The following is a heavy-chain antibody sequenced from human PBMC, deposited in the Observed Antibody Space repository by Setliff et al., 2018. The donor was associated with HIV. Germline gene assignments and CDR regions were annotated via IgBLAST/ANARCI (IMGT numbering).Heavy chain of an antibody. D-gene: IGHD1-1*01. CDR3: ARGRMATTIGGY. Sequence: LSLTCAVYGGSFSGYYWSWIRQPPGKGLEWIGEINHSGSTNYNPSLKSRVTILVDTSKNQFSLKLSSATAADTAVYYCARGRMATTIGGYWGQGTLVTVSS. CDR1: GGSFSGYY. J-gene: IGHJ4*02. CDR2: INHSGST. V-gene: IGHV4-34*01.